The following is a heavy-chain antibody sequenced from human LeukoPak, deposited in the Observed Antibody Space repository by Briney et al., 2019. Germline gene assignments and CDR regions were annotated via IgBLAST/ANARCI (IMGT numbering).Heavy chain of an antibody. CDR3: ARGRFGEWDNWFDP. D-gene: IGHD3-10*01. CDR1: GYTSTGYY. CDR2: IYPKTGGT. V-gene: IGHV1-2*02. Sequence: ASVKVSCKASGYTSTGYYLRWVRQAPGQGLEWMGWIYPKTGGTSYAQKFQGRVTMTRDTSISTAYMELSRLTSDDTAVYFCARGRFGEWDNWFDPWGQGTLVTVSS. J-gene: IGHJ5*02.